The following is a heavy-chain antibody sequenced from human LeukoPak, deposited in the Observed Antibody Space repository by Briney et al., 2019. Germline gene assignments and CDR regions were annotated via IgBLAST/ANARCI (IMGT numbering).Heavy chain of an antibody. CDR2: ISSSGSTI. CDR1: GFTFSDYY. D-gene: IGHD1-1*01. J-gene: IGHJ4*02. CDR3: ARDLDNWNAPRTGVGY. V-gene: IGHV3-11*01. Sequence: GGSLRLSCAASGFTFSDYYMSWIRQAPGKGLEWVSYISSSGSTIYYADSVKGRFTISRDNAKNSLYLQMNSLRAEDTAVYYCARDLDNWNAPRTGVGYWGQGTLVTVSS.